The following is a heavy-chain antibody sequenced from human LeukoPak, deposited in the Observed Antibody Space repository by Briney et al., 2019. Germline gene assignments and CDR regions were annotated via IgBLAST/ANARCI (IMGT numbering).Heavy chain of an antibody. CDR3: ARDPGSPTRFSYYFDF. D-gene: IGHD2-15*01. V-gene: IGHV4-4*07. J-gene: IGHJ4*02. CDR2: IYTSGST. CDR1: GVSIINYY. Sequence: KPSETLSLSCTVSGVSIINYYWSWIRQPAGKGLEWIWRIYTSGSTNYYPALKSRVVISADTSKSQFSLKLNYVTAAGTAVYYRARDPGSPTRFSYYFDFWGQGALVSVSS.